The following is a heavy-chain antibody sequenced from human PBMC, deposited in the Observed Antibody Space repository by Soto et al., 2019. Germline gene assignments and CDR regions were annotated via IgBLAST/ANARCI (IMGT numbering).Heavy chain of an antibody. V-gene: IGHV3-30*18. CDR2: ISYDGSFV. J-gene: IGHJ6*02. CDR3: AKERGRNRNFAMDV. CDR1: GLTFSDYG. Sequence: LRLSCVVSGLTFSDYGFHWVRQAPGKGLDWVAAISYDGSFVYYADSVRGRFTISRDNSRNTLDLQMNTLRHEDTAVYYCAKERGRNRNFAMDVWGQGTSVTVSS. D-gene: IGHD1-1*01.